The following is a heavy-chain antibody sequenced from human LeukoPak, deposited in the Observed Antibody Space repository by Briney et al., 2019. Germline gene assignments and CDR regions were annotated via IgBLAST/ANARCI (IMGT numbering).Heavy chain of an antibody. CDR2: FSGGDGST. CDR1: GFAFSSYA. CDR3: AKGKVVPATIYDY. Sequence: GGSLRLSCAASGFAFSSYAMSWVRQAPGKGLEWVSGFSGGDGSTSYADSVKGRFTISRDNSKNTLYLQMNSLRAEDTAVYYCAKGKVVPATIYDYWGQGTLVTVSS. D-gene: IGHD2-2*02. J-gene: IGHJ4*02. V-gene: IGHV3-23*01.